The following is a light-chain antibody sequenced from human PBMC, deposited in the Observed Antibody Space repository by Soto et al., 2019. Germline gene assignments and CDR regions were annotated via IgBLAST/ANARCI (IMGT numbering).Light chain of an antibody. V-gene: IGKV1-39*01. CDR3: QQSYTTASIT. J-gene: IGKJ5*01. CDR1: PSISRN. Sequence: DIQMTQSPSSLSASVGDRVTITCRASPSISRNLNWYPHKPRKAPKLLIYAASSLQNGVPSRFSGGGSGTEFTLSISSLQPEDFGTYYCQQSYTTASITFGQGTRLEIK. CDR2: AAS.